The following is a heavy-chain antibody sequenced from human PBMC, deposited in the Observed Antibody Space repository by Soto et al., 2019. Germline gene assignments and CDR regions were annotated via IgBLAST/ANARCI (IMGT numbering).Heavy chain of an antibody. D-gene: IGHD6-19*01. Sequence: EVQLLESGGGLVQPGGSLRLSCAGSGFIFSNHAMTWVRQAPGKGLEWVAAISDNGGSIYYADSVKGRFTVSRDNPTNTVYLQMNSLRVDDTAMYYCAKVLGRGWYTVFDYWGQATLVTVSS. CDR1: GFIFSNHA. J-gene: IGHJ4*02. CDR2: ISDNGGSI. CDR3: AKVLGRGWYTVFDY. V-gene: IGHV3-23*01.